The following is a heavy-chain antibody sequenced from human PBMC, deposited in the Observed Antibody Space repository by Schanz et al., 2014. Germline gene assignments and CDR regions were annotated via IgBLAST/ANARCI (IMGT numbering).Heavy chain of an antibody. J-gene: IGHJ4*02. V-gene: IGHV3-23*01. Sequence: EVQLLESGGGLVKPGGSLRLSCAASGFSFGTYAMSWVRQAPGKGLLWVSSISGTGGDDTYYADSVKGRFTISRDNFKGALYLQMSSLRAEDTAVYYCAKTLFPGGTQTFGNWGRGTLVTVSS. CDR1: GFSFGTYA. CDR3: AKTLFPGGTQTFGN. D-gene: IGHD2-8*02. CDR2: ISGTGGDDT.